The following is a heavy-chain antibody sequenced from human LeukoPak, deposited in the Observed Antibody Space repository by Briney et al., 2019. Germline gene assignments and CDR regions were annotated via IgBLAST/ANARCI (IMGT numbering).Heavy chain of an antibody. V-gene: IGHV3-21*01. CDR2: ISSSSSYI. Sequence: GGSLRLSCAASGFTFSSYSMNWVRQAPGKGLEWVSSISSSSSYIYYADSVKGRFTISRDNAKNSLYPQMNSLRAEDTAVYYCARALLLYSSSWYADAFDIWGQGTMVTVSS. J-gene: IGHJ3*02. CDR1: GFTFSSYS. D-gene: IGHD6-13*01. CDR3: ARALLLYSSSWYADAFDI.